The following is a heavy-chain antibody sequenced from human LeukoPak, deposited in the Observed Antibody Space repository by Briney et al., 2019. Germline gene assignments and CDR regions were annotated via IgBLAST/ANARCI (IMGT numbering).Heavy chain of an antibody. J-gene: IGHJ1*01. D-gene: IGHD6-13*01. V-gene: IGHV1-69*13. CDR2: IIPIFGTA. Sequence: SVKVSCKASGGTFSSYAISWVRQAPGQGLEWMGGIIPIFGTANYAQKFQGRVTITADESTSTAYMELSSLRSEDTAVYYCAREAAAARGYFQHWGQGTLVTVSS. CDR1: GGTFSSYA. CDR3: AREAAAARGYFQH.